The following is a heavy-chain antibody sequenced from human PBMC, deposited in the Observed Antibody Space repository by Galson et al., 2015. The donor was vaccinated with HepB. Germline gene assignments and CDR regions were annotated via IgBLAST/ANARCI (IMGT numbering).Heavy chain of an antibody. CDR3: ARLRSRWLRDYDYGMDV. J-gene: IGHJ6*02. CDR2: IDPSDSYT. V-gene: IGHV5-10-1*01. D-gene: IGHD5-12*01. CDR1: GYSFTSYW. Sequence: QSGAEVKKPGESLRISCKGSGYSFTSYWISWVRQTPGKGLEWMGRIDPSDSYTNYSPSFQGHVTISADKSISTAYLQWSSLKASDTAMYYCARLRSRWLRDYDYGMDVWGQGTTVTVSS.